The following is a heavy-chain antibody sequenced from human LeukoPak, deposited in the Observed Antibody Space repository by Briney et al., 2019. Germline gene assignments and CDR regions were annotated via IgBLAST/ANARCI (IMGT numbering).Heavy chain of an antibody. J-gene: IGHJ4*02. Sequence: GGSLRLSCAASGFIFSNYGMHRVRQAPGKRLEWVAVIWNDGSETFHADSVKGRFRIARDNSKNTLYLQMNSLRAEDTAVYFCARDMGRAWYGPPDYWGQGTLVTVSS. CDR3: ARDMGRAWYGPPDY. V-gene: IGHV3-33*01. CDR2: IWNDGSET. D-gene: IGHD6-13*01. CDR1: GFIFSNYG.